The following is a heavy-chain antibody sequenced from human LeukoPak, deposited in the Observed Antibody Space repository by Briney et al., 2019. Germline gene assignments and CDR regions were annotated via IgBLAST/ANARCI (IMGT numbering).Heavy chain of an antibody. CDR1: GFTFSSYW. Sequence: GGSLRLSCAASGFTFSSYWMSWVRQAPGKGLEWVANIKQDGGEKYYVESVKGRFTISRDNVKNSLYLQMNSLRVEDTAMYYCARARGGYDLDYWGQGTLVTVSS. V-gene: IGHV3-7*01. J-gene: IGHJ4*02. D-gene: IGHD5-12*01. CDR3: ARARGGYDLDY. CDR2: IKQDGGEK.